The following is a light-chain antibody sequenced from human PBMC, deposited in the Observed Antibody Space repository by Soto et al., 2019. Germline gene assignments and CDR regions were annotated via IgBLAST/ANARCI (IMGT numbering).Light chain of an antibody. CDR1: SSDVGSYNS. J-gene: IGLJ1*01. V-gene: IGLV2-11*01. CDR2: DVT. Sequence: QSVLTQPRSVSGSPGQSVTISCTGTSSDVGSYNSVSWYQQHPGRAPKLMIYDVTNRPSGVPDRFSGSKSGNTASLTISGLQADDEADYYCCSYAGSYTYVFGTGTKLTVL. CDR3: CSYAGSYTYV.